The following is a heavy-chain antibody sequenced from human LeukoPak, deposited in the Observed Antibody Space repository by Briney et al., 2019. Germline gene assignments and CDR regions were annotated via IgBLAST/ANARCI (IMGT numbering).Heavy chain of an antibody. J-gene: IGHJ4*02. CDR3: AKGKIHKTVGAIYYFDY. Sequence: GGSLRLSCAASGFTFSSYAMSWVRQASGKGLEWVSTISDSGGSTLYADSVKGRFTISRDNSKNTLYLQMNSLRAEDTAVYYCAKGKIHKTVGAIYYFDYWGQGTLVTVSS. V-gene: IGHV3-23*01. CDR2: ISDSGGST. CDR1: GFTFSSYA. D-gene: IGHD1-26*01.